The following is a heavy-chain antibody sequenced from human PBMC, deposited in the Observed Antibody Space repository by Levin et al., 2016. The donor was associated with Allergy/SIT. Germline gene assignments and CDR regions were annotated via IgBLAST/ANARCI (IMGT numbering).Heavy chain of an antibody. CDR2: IYWDDDK. D-gene: IGHD5-18*01. V-gene: IGHV2-5*02. CDR3: AHFQSGYSYGPTFDY. Sequence: WIRQPPGKALEWLALIYWDDDKRYSPSLKSRLTITKDTSKNQVVLTMTNMDPVDTATYYCAHFQSGYSYGPTFDYWGQGTLVTVSS. J-gene: IGHJ4*02.